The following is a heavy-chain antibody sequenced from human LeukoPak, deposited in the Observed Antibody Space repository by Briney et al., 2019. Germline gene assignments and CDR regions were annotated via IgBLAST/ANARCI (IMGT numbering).Heavy chain of an antibody. CDR2: IYYSGST. Sequence: PSETLSLTCTVSGGSISSGGYSWSWIRQHPGKGLEWIGYIYYSGSTYYNPSLKSRVTISVDTSKNQFSLKLSSVTAADTAVYYCARDLSLDYWGQGTLVTVSS. J-gene: IGHJ4*02. CDR1: GGSISSGGYS. CDR3: ARDLSLDY. V-gene: IGHV4-31*03.